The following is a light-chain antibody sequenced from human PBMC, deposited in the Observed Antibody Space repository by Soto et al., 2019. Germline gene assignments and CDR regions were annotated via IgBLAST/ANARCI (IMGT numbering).Light chain of an antibody. V-gene: IGKV1-39*01. CDR1: QSISNY. Sequence: DIQMTQSPSAMSAYVGDRVTITCRARQSISNYLNWYQPNPGKAPKLLMYAASSLKSGVPSRFGGSGSGTDFTLTISSLQPDDFATYFCQQSYSTPRTFGHGTKVEIK. J-gene: IGKJ1*01. CDR3: QQSYSTPRT. CDR2: AAS.